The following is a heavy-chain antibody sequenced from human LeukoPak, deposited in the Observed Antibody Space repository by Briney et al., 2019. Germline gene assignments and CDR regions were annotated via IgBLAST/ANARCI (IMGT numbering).Heavy chain of an antibody. CDR3: ARALRRAGRTHGGRRFDP. D-gene: IGHD3-16*01. J-gene: IGHJ5*02. CDR1: GYTFTGYY. Sequence: VSVKVSCKASGYTFTGYYMHWVRQAPGQGLEWMGWINPNSGGTNYAQKFQGRVTMTRDTSISTAYMELSRLRSDDTAVYYCARALRRAGRTHGGRRFDPWGQGTLVTVSS. CDR2: INPNSGGT. V-gene: IGHV1-2*02.